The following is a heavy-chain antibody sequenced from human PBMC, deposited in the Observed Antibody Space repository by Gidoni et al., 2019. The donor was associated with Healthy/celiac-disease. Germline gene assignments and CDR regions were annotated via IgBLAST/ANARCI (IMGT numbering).Heavy chain of an antibody. D-gene: IGHD3-9*01. CDR1: GYTFTRYG. J-gene: IGHJ4*02. CDR2: ISAYNGNT. Sequence: VKVSCKASGYTFTRYGISWVRQAPGQGRGWMGWISAYNGNTNYAQKLQGRVTMTTDTSTSTAYMGLRSLRSDDTAVYYCARDQEYDILAAGYWGQGTLVTVSS. V-gene: IGHV1-18*01. CDR3: ARDQEYDILAAGY.